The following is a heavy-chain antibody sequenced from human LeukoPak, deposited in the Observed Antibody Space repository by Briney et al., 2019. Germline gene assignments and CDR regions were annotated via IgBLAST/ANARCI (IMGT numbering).Heavy chain of an antibody. CDR1: GGTFSSYA. V-gene: IGHV1-24*01. CDR2: FDPEDGET. D-gene: IGHD3-22*01. J-gene: IGHJ4*02. CDR3: ATEAPDSSGYYLFDY. Sequence: GASVKVSCKASGGTFSSYAISWVRQAPGKGLEWMGGFDPEDGETIYAQKFQGRVTMTEDTSTDTAYMELSSLRSEDTAVYYCATEAPDSSGYYLFDYWGQGTLVTVSS.